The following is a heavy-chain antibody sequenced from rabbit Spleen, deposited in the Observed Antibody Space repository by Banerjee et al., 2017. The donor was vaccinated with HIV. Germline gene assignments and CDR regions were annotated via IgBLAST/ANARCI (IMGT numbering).Heavy chain of an antibody. CDR2: IAGSSSGFT. CDR3: ARDLDGVIGWNFGW. CDR1: GFSFSNYYY. J-gene: IGHJ4*01. V-gene: IGHV1S40*01. Sequence: QSLEESGGGLVKPGASLTLTCKASGFSFSNYYYMCWVRQAPGKGLEWISCIAGSSSGFTYSATWAKGRFTCSKTSSTTVTLQMTSLTVADTATYFCARDLDGVIGWNFGWWGPGTLVTVS. D-gene: IGHD1-1*01.